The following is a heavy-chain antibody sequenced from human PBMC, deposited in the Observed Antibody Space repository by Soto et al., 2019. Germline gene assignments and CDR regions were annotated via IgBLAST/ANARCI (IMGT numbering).Heavy chain of an antibody. CDR3: ARAGLIKYNWFDT. Sequence: PGGSLRLSCAGSGFSFSSYSMNWVRQAPGKGLEWISYISSTSTTIYYADSVRGRFTVSRDNAKNSLYLQMNSLRAEDTAVYFWARAGLIKYNWFDTWGQGTLVTVSS. J-gene: IGHJ5*02. V-gene: IGHV3-48*01. CDR2: ISSTSTTI. CDR1: GFSFSSYS. D-gene: IGHD3-16*01.